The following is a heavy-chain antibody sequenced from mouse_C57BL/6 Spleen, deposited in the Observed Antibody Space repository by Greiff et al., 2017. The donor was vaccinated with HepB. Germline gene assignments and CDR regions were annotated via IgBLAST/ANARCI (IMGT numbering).Heavy chain of an antibody. CDR3: ARDRDGLFDY. Sequence: EVHLVESGGGLVKPGGSLKLSCAASGFTFSSYAMSWVRQTPEKRLEWVATISDGGSYTYYPDNVKGRFTISRDNAKNNLYLQMSHLKSEDTAMYYCARDRDGLFDYWGQGTTLTVSS. D-gene: IGHD1-1*01. V-gene: IGHV5-4*01. CDR2: ISDGGSYT. J-gene: IGHJ2*01. CDR1: GFTFSSYA.